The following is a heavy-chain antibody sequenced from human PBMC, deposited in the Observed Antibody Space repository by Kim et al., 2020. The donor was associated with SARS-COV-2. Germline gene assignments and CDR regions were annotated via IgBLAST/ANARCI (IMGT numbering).Heavy chain of an antibody. CDR2: ISSSGSTI. CDR1: GFTFSSYE. Sequence: GGSLRLSCAASGFTFSSYEMNWVRQAPGKGLEWVSYISSSGSTIYYADSVKGRLTISRDNAKNSLYLQINSLRAEDTAVYSCARLDYGMDVWGQGTTVTV. J-gene: IGHJ6*02. CDR3: ARLDYGMDV. V-gene: IGHV3-48*03.